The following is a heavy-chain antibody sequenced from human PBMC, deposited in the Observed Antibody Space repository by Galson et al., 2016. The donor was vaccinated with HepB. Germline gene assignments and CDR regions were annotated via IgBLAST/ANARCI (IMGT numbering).Heavy chain of an antibody. Sequence: SLRLSCAASGFTFSSYAMSRVRQAPGKGLEWVSAISGGGGSTYYADSVKGRFTISRDNSKNTLYLQMNSLRAEDTAVYYCAKDQFLGVVPAATDYWGQGTLGTVSS. V-gene: IGHV3-23*01. CDR2: ISGGGGST. CDR1: GFTFSSYA. D-gene: IGHD2-2*01. J-gene: IGHJ4*02. CDR3: AKDQFLGVVPAATDY.